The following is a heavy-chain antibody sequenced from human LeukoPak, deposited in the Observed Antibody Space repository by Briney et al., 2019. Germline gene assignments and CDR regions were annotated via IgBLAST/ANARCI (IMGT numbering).Heavy chain of an antibody. Sequence: TSETLSLTCTVSGGSISSGGYYWSWIRQHPGKGLEWIGYNYYSGSTYYNPSLKSRVTISVDTSKNQFSLKLSSVTAADTAVYYCARGVLAVAGYYFDYWGQGTLVTVSS. D-gene: IGHD6-19*01. V-gene: IGHV4-31*03. CDR3: ARGVLAVAGYYFDY. CDR2: NYYSGST. CDR1: GGSISSGGYY. J-gene: IGHJ4*02.